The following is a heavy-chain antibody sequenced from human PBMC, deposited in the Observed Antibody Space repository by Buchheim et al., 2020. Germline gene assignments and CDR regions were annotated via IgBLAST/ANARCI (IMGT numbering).Heavy chain of an antibody. CDR2: INHSGST. CDR3: ARGQTGALTIFGVVTTFDP. Sequence: QVQLQQWGAGLLKPSETLSLTCAVYGGSFTTYYWTWIRQPPGTGLEWIGEINHSGSTNYNPSLKSRVTISVDTSKNQVSLKLSSVTAADTAVYYCARGQTGALTIFGVVTTFDPWGQGTL. CDR1: GGSFTTYY. D-gene: IGHD3-3*01. V-gene: IGHV4-34*01. J-gene: IGHJ5*02.